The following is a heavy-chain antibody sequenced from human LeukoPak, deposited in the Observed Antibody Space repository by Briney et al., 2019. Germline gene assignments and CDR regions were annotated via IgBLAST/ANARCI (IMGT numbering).Heavy chain of an antibody. Sequence: ASVTVSCKASGYTFTSYAMNWVRQAPGQGLEWMGWINTNTGNPTYAQGFTGRFVFSLDTSVSTAYLQISSLKAEDTAVYYCARVRSYRSYSSGWYSDYWGQGTLVTVSS. CDR2: INTNTGNP. CDR1: GYTFTSYA. CDR3: ARVRSYRSYSSGWYSDY. D-gene: IGHD6-19*01. J-gene: IGHJ4*02. V-gene: IGHV7-4-1*02.